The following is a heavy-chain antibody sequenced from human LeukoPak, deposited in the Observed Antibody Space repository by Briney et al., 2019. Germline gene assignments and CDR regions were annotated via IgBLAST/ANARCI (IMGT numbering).Heavy chain of an antibody. J-gene: IGHJ5*02. V-gene: IGHV3-43*02. D-gene: IGHD3-10*01. CDR2: ISGDGGST. CDR1: GFTFDDYA. CDR3: AKGKGRYYGSGSYGRWFDP. Sequence: HPGGSLRLSCAASGFTFDDYAVHWVRQAPGKGLEWVSLISGDGGSTYYADSVKGRFTISRDNSKNSLYLQMNSLRTEDTALYYCAKGKGRYYGSGSYGRWFDPWGQGTLVTVSS.